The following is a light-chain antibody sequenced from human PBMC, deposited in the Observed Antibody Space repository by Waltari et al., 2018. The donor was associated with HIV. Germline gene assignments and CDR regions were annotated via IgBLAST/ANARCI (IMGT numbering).Light chain of an antibody. V-gene: IGLV1-44*01. Sequence: QSVLTQPPSASGTPGQRVTISCAGSTSNIGNSTVNWYQQLPGTAPKLLMYSNNQRPSGVPDLFSGSKSGTSASLAISGLQSEDEADYYCATWDDSLNGPVFGGGTKLTVL. CDR1: TSNIGNST. J-gene: IGLJ2*01. CDR3: ATWDDSLNGPV. CDR2: SNN.